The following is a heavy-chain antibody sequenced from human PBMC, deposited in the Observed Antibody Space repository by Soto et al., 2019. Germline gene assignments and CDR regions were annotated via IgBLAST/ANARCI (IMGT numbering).Heavy chain of an antibody. V-gene: IGHV3-33*01. J-gene: IGHJ6*02. CDR1: GFTFSSHG. CDR2: IWYDGSNK. CDR3: ARDRNAYYYYYYGMDV. Sequence: GGSLRLSCAASGFTFSSHGMHWVRQAPGKGLEWVAVIWYDGSNKYYADSVKGRFTISRDNSKNTLYLQMNSLRAEDTAVYYCARDRNAYYYYYYGMDVWGQGTTVTVSS.